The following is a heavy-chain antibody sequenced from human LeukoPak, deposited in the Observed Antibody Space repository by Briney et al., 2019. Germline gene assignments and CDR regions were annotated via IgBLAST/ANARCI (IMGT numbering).Heavy chain of an antibody. Sequence: PGRSLRLSCAPSGFTFDDYAMRWVRQAPGKGLEWVSGISWNSGSIVYADSVKGRFTISRENAKNSLYLQMNSLRAEDTTFYYCAKDMNYCSGGSCYGPYDAFDIWGQGTMVTVSS. V-gene: IGHV3-9*01. CDR1: GFTFDDYA. J-gene: IGHJ3*02. CDR2: ISWNSGSI. CDR3: AKDMNYCSGGSCYGPYDAFDI. D-gene: IGHD2-15*01.